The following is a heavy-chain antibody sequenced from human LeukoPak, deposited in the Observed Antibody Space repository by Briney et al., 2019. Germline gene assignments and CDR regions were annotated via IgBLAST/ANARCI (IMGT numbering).Heavy chain of an antibody. V-gene: IGHV4-4*07. CDR3: ARGLVYSSGYYYGLDV. Sequence: PSETLSLTCTVSGGSISTYYWSWIRQPAGKGLEWIGRMYSSGSTNYNPSLKSRVTMSLDTSKNQFSLKLSSVTAVDTAVYYCARGLVYSSGYYYGLDVWGQGTTVTVSS. CDR2: MYSSGST. CDR1: GGSISTYY. D-gene: IGHD6-19*01. J-gene: IGHJ6*02.